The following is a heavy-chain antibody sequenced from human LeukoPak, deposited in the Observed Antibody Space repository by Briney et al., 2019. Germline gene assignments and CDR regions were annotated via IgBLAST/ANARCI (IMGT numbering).Heavy chain of an antibody. J-gene: IGHJ1*01. Sequence: GGSLRLSCAASGFTFDDYAMHWVRQAPGKGLEWVSLISWDGGSTYYADSVKGRFTISRDNSKNSLSLQMNSLRPEDTALYYCAKGPGAAVAKRYIQHWGQGTLVTVSS. D-gene: IGHD6-19*01. CDR1: GFTFDDYA. CDR3: AKGPGAAVAKRYIQH. CDR2: ISWDGGST. V-gene: IGHV3-43D*03.